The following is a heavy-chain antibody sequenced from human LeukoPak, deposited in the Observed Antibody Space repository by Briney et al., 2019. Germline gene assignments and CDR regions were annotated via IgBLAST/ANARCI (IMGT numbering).Heavy chain of an antibody. CDR2: VRATAEGETT. V-gene: IGHV3-15*01. J-gene: IGHJ4*02. CDR3: TAGLGKTDDDS. Sequence: GGSLRLSCEGSGFNFNDAWMSWIRQAPGKGLEWVGRVRATAEGETTDYAAPVRGRFIISRDDSKNMVYLQMKRLETEDTAIYYCTAGLGKTDDDSWGQGTLVAVSS. D-gene: IGHD4-11*01. CDR1: GFNFNDAW.